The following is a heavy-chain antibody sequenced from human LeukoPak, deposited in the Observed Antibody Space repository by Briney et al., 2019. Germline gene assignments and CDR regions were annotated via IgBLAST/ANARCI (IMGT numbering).Heavy chain of an antibody. CDR2: INHNGNVN. J-gene: IGHJ6*02. CDR3: ARGGGLDV. CDR1: GFTFSSYW. Sequence: GGSLRLSCAASGFTFSSYWMNWARQAPGKGLEGVASINHNGNVNYYVDSVKGRFTISRDNAKNSLYLQMSNLRAEDTAVYFCARGGGLDVWGQGATVTVSS. V-gene: IGHV3-7*03. D-gene: IGHD3-16*01.